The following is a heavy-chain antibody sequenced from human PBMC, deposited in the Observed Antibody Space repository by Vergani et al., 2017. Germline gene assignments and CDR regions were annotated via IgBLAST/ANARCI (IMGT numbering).Heavy chain of an antibody. CDR2: INHSGST. CDR1: GGSFSGYY. Sequence: QVQLQQWGAGLLKPSETLSLTCAVYGGSFSGYYWSWIRQPPGKGLEWIGEINHSGSTNYNPSLKSRVTIPVDTSKNQFSLKLSSVTAADTAVYYCASKRGACRAAYCHSYDFWGPGTLVGGSS. CDR3: ASKRGACRAAYCHSYDF. V-gene: IGHV4-34*01. D-gene: IGHD2-15*01. J-gene: IGHJ4*02.